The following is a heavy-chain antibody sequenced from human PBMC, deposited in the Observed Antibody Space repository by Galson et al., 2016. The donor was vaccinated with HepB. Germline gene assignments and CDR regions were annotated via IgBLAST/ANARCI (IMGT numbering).Heavy chain of an antibody. CDR1: GGSINSGNW. Sequence: SETLSLTCAVSGGSINSGNWWSWVRQSPGKGLEWIGEIFHTGSTNYNPSLKSRVTISVDKSKNQFSLALSSVTAADTAVYYCVANGYYSLEYWGQGTLVSVSS. J-gene: IGHJ4*02. CDR2: IFHTGST. V-gene: IGHV4-4*02. CDR3: VANGYYSLEY. D-gene: IGHD3-22*01.